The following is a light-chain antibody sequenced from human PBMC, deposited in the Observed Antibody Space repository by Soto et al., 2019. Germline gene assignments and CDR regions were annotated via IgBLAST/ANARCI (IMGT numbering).Light chain of an antibody. CDR3: GAWDGSLKAYV. V-gene: IGLV1-44*01. Sequence: QSVLTQPHSASGTPGQRVTISCSGSSSNIGTNTVNWYQQLPRTAPKLLISNDNQRPSGVPDRFSGSKSGTSASLAISGLQSEDEADYYCGAWDGSLKAYVFGPGTKLTVL. J-gene: IGLJ1*01. CDR1: SSNIGTNT. CDR2: NDN.